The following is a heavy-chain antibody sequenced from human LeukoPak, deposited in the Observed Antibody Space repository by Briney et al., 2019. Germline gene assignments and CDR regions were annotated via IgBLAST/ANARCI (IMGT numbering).Heavy chain of an antibody. Sequence: ASVKVSCKASGYTFTGYYIHWVRQAPGQGLEWMGWISAYNGNTNYAQKLQGRVTMTTDTSTSTAYMELRSLRSDDTAVYYCARRLGATYYYYGMDVWGQGTTVTVSS. CDR3: ARRLGATYYYYGMDV. CDR2: ISAYNGNT. D-gene: IGHD1-26*01. CDR1: GYTFTGYY. J-gene: IGHJ6*02. V-gene: IGHV1-18*04.